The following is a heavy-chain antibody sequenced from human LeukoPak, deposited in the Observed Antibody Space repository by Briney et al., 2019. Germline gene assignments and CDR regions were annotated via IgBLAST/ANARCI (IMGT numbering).Heavy chain of an antibody. J-gene: IGHJ4*02. V-gene: IGHV1-69*13. CDR3: ARVSDYYDSSGYGN. Sequence: SVKVSCKASGGTFSSYAISWVRQAPGQGLGWMGGIIPIFGTANYAQKFQGRVTITADESTSTAYMELSSLRSEDTAVYYCARVSDYYDSSGYGNWGQGTLVTVSS. D-gene: IGHD3-22*01. CDR2: IIPIFGTA. CDR1: GGTFSSYA.